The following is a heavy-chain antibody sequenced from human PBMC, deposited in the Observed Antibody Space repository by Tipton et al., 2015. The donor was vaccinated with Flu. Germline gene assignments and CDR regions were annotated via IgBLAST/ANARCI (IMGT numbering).Heavy chain of an antibody. V-gene: IGHV3-7*01. D-gene: IGHD6-19*01. J-gene: IGHJ4*02. CDR2: IKQDGSEK. CDR3: VKEVGGPGSY. Sequence: SLRLSCAASGFTYHSYWMTWVRQAPGKGLEWVVNIKQDGSEKYYVDSVKGRFTISRDNAKNSLYLQMNSLRGEDTAIYYCVKEVGGPGSYWGQGTLVTVSS. CDR1: GFTYHSYW.